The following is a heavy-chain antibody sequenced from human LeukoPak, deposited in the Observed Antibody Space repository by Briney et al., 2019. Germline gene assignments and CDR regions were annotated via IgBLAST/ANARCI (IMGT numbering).Heavy chain of an antibody. D-gene: IGHD3-10*01. CDR2: MKPNSGNT. V-gene: IGHV1-8*03. J-gene: IGHJ4*02. CDR1: VYTFTSYD. Sequence: ASGKVSCKASVYTFTSYDIYWVRQAPGQGLEWMGWMKPNSGNTGYTQKFQGRVTITRNTSITTTYMELSSLRSEDTGVYYCARRSAYGSGSYYVDYWGQGTLVTVSS. CDR3: ARRSAYGSGSYYVDY.